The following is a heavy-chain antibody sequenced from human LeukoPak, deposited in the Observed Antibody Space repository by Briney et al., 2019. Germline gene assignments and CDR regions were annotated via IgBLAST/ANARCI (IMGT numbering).Heavy chain of an antibody. Sequence: SETLSLTCAVSGGSLSGYYWSWIRQPPGKGLEWIGEITHSGSTNYNPSLKSRVTISVDTSKNQVSLRLSSATAADTAVYYCARDSSSWNNFDHWGQGTLVTVSS. CDR2: ITHSGST. CDR1: GGSLSGYY. D-gene: IGHD6-13*01. CDR3: ARDSSSWNNFDH. J-gene: IGHJ4*02. V-gene: IGHV4-34*01.